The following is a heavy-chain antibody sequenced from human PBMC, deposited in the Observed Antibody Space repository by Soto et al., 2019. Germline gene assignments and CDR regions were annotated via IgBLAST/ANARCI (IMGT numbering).Heavy chain of an antibody. D-gene: IGHD2-21*01. V-gene: IGHV4-34*01. CDR1: GGSFSGYY. J-gene: IGHJ6*02. Sequence: SETLSLTCAVYGGSFSGYYWSWIRQPPGKGLEWIGEINHSGSTNSNPSLKSRVTISVDTSKNQFSLKLSSVTAADTAVYYCAKGGGYYYYYYYGMDVWGQGTTVTVSS. CDR2: INHSGST. CDR3: AKGGGYYYYYYYGMDV.